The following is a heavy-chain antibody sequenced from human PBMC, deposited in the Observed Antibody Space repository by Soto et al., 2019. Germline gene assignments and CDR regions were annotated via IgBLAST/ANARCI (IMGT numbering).Heavy chain of an antibody. D-gene: IGHD1-26*01. CDR2: IYYSGST. CDR1: GGSVSSGSYY. CDR3: ARGELLYYYGMDV. V-gene: IGHV4-61*01. J-gene: IGHJ6*02. Sequence: SETLSLTCTVSGGSVSSGSYYWSWIRQPPGKGLEWIGYIYYSGSTNYNPSLKSRVTISVDTSKNQFSLKLSSVTAADTAVYYCARGELLYYYGMDVWGQGTTVTVSS.